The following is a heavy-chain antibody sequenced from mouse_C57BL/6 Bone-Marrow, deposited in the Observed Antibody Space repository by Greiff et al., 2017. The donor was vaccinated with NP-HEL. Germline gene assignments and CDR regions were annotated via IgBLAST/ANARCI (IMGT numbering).Heavy chain of an antibody. CDR2: IYPSDSET. CDR3: ARGNYGIDY. V-gene: IGHV1-61*01. Sequence: VQLQQSGAELVRPGSSVKLSCKASGYTFTSYWMDWVKQRPGQGLEWIGNIYPSDSETHYNQKFKDKATLTVDKSSSTAYMQLSSLTSEDSAVYYCARGNYGIDYWGQGTTLTVSS. CDR1: GYTFTSYW. J-gene: IGHJ2*01. D-gene: IGHD1-1*02.